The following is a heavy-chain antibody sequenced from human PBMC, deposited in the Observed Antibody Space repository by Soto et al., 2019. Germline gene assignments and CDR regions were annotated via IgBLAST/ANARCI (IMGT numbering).Heavy chain of an antibody. CDR2: ISSGASNM. CDR3: ARDPNYDFWSGYRNKEGTYGMDV. D-gene: IGHD3-3*01. CDR1: GFAFSGFE. Sequence: GGSLRLSCAASGFAFSGFEMNWVRQAPGKGLEWVSYISSGASNMYYADSVRGRFTISRDNAQSSLYLQMNSLRVEDTVVYYCARDPNYDFWSGYRNKEGTYGMDVWGQGTTVTVSS. V-gene: IGHV3-48*03. J-gene: IGHJ6*02.